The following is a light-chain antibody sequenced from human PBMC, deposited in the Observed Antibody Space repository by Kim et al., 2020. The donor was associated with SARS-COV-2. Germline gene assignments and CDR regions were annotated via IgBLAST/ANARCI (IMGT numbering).Light chain of an antibody. V-gene: IGKV1-17*01. Sequence: ASVGDRVTHSCRASQAIRDYLGWYQQKPGKAPKRLIYAASSLQSGVPSRFSGSGSGTEFTLTISCLQPEDFATYYCLQHNSYPWTFGQGTKVDIK. J-gene: IGKJ1*01. CDR3: LQHNSYPWT. CDR2: AAS. CDR1: QAIRDY.